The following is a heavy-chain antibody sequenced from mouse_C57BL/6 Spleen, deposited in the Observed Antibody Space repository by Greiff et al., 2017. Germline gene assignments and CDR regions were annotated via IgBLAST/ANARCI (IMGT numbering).Heavy chain of an antibody. J-gene: IGHJ4*01. V-gene: IGHV1-9*01. D-gene: IGHD3-2*02. CDR2: ILPGSGCT. CDR1: GYTFTGYW. Sequence: QVQLQQSGAELMKPGASVKLSCKATGYTFTGYWIEWVKQRPGHGLEWIGEILPGSGCTNYNEKFKGKATFTADTSSNTAYMQLSSLTTEDSAIYCCAKGGPTAQATAMDYWGQGTSVTVSS. CDR3: AKGGPTAQATAMDY.